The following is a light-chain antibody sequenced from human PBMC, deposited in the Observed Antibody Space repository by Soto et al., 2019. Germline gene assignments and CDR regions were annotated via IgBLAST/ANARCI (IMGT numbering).Light chain of an antibody. CDR1: QNINNY. V-gene: IGKV1-39*01. J-gene: IGKJ4*01. Sequence: DVQLTQSPSSLSASLLDRVTITCRASQNINNYLNWYQQKPGKAPKLLISVESNLQSGVPSRFSGRGSGTEFTLTISSLQPEDFATYYCQQSYTTPLTFGGGTKVDIK. CDR2: VES. CDR3: QQSYTTPLT.